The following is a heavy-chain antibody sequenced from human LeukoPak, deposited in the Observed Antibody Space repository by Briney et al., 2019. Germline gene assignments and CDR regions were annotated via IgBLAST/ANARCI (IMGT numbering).Heavy chain of an antibody. CDR2: IYSGGST. J-gene: IGHJ6*02. V-gene: IGHV3-53*01. CDR1: GFTVSSNY. CDR3: ARADGYNSGLRIINYYYYGMDV. D-gene: IGHD5-24*01. Sequence: GGSLRLSCAASGFTVSSNYMSWVRQAPGKGLEWVSVIYSGGSTYYADSVKGRFTISRDNSKNTLHLQMNSLRAEDTAVYYCARADGYNSGLRIINYYYYGMDVWGQGTTVTVSS.